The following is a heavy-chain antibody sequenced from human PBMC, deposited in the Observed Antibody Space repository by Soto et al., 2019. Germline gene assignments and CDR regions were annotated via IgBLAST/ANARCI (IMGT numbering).Heavy chain of an antibody. CDR1: GYTFTSSG. J-gene: IGHJ3*02. V-gene: IGHV1-18*01. CDR2: ISAHTVSS. Sequence: AASVKVSCKASGYTFTSSGMSWVRQAPGQGLEWMGWISAHTVSSEYAQRFQGRVTMTTDRSTSTAYMELRSLRSDDTAVYYCAREPMVRAAHGFDIWGQGTMVTVS. CDR3: AREPMVRAAHGFDI. D-gene: IGHD3-10*01.